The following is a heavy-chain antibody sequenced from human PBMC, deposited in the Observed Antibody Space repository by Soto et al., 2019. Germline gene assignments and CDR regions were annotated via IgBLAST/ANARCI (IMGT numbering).Heavy chain of an antibody. Sequence: ASVKVSCKASGYTFPSYCISRMRPAPGQELGWMGWISAYNGNTNYAQKLQGRVTMTTDTSMSTAYMALRSLTSDDTAVYYCARDGLRTFRWWWWSHIAYYALKDWGQ. D-gene: IGHD2-21*01. CDR3: ARDGLRTFRWWWWSHIAYYALKD. CDR2: ISAYNGNT. CDR1: GYTFPSYC. J-gene: IGHJ1*01. V-gene: IGHV1-18*01.